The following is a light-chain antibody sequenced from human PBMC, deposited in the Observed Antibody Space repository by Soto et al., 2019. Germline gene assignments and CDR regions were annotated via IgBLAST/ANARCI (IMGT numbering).Light chain of an antibody. Sequence: ETVLTQSPGTLSLSPGERATLSCRASQTIRSNYLAWYRQTPGQAPRLLIYGASNRATGIADRVSGSGSGTYVTLIISRLEPEDFALYYWQQYGSSPWTFGQGTKVEIK. J-gene: IGKJ1*01. V-gene: IGKV3-20*01. CDR1: QTIRSNY. CDR2: GAS. CDR3: QQYGSSPWT.